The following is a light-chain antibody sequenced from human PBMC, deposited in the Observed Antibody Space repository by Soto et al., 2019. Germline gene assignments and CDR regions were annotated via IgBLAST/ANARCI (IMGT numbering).Light chain of an antibody. CDR3: QSYDSSLSGSV. Sequence: QSVLTQPPSVSGAPGQRVTISCTGSSSNIGAGYDVHWYQQLPGTAPKLLIYGNSHRPSGVPDRFSGSKSGTSASLAITGLQAEDEADYCCQSYDSSLSGSVFGGGTKLTVL. J-gene: IGLJ3*02. V-gene: IGLV1-40*01. CDR1: SSNIGAGYD. CDR2: GNS.